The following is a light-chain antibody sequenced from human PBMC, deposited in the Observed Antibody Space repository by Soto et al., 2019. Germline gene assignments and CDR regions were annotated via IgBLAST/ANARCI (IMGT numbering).Light chain of an antibody. J-gene: IGKJ1*01. CDR3: QQYGSPPWT. CDR2: GAS. Sequence: ELVLTPPPATLSFSPWAIATLSCRPSQSVSSSYLAWYQQKPGQAPRLLIYGASSRATGIPDRFSGSGSGTDFTLTISRLEPEDFAVYYCQQYGSPPWTFGQGTKVE. V-gene: IGKV3-20*01. CDR1: QSVSSSY.